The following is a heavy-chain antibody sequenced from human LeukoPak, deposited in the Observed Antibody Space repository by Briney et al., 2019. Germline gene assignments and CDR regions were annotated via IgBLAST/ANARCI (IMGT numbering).Heavy chain of an antibody. J-gene: IGHJ5*02. V-gene: IGHV4-34*01. Sequence: SETLSLTCAVYGGSFSGYYWSWIRQPPGKGLEWIGEINHSGSTNYNPSLKSRVTISVDTSKNQFSLKLSSVTAADTAVYYCARRSGYSPNWFDPWGQGTLATVSS. CDR1: GGSFSGYY. CDR2: INHSGST. D-gene: IGHD3-3*01. CDR3: ARRSGYSPNWFDP.